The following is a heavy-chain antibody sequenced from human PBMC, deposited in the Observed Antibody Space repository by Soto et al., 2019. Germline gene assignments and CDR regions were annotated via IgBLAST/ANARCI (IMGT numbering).Heavy chain of an antibody. D-gene: IGHD3-3*01. CDR3: ARGGGVGVAGSAAFDM. J-gene: IGHJ3*02. CDR2: INPATGAA. V-gene: IGHV1-2*02. Sequence: QLHLVQSGAVVKKPGASVTVSCSASGYPVTAYYMHWVRQGPGRGLEWMGGINPATGAAKYTQTFQGRVNMTRDAATSTVFMELSGLTSEDTAVFYCARGGGVGVAGSAAFDMWGQGTLVTVSS. CDR1: GYPVTAYY.